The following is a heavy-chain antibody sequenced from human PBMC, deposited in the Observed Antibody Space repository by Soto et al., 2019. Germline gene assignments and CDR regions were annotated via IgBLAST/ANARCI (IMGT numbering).Heavy chain of an antibody. J-gene: IGHJ6*02. D-gene: IGHD3-10*01. V-gene: IGHV6-1*01. CDR2: TYYRSKWYN. CDR1: GDSVSSNSAA. Sequence: SQTRSLTCAISGDSVSSNSAAWNWIKQPPSRGLEWLGRTYYRSKWYNDYAVSVKSRITINPDTSKNQFSLQLNSVTPEDTAVYYCARDYYGSGDQGSDYYYYGMDVWGQGTTVTVSS. CDR3: ARDYYGSGDQGSDYYYYGMDV.